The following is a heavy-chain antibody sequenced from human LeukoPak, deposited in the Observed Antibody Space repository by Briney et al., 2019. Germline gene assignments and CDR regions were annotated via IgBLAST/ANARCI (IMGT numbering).Heavy chain of an antibody. J-gene: IGHJ4*02. D-gene: IGHD6-13*01. V-gene: IGHV2-5*02. CDR2: IYWDDDK. CDR3: AHRRRSSSWSEYYFDY. Sequence: RESGPTLVKPTQTLTLTCTFSGFSLITSGVGVGWIRRPPGKALEWLALIYWDDDKRYSPSLKSRLTITKDTSKNQVVLTMTNMDPVDTATYYCAHRRRSSSWSEYYFDYWGQGTLVTVSS. CDR1: GFSLITSGVG.